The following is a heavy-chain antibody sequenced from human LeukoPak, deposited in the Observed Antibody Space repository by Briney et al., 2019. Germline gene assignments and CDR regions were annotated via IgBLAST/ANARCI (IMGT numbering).Heavy chain of an antibody. CDR1: GYILTELS. CDR3: ARALTGMVRGFDP. Sequence: ASVKVSCKVYGYILTELSMHWVRQAPGKGLEWMGGFDPEDAETIYAQKFQGRVTMTDDTSTDTAYMELRSLRSEDTAVYYCARALTGMVRGFDPWGQGTLVTVSS. D-gene: IGHD3-10*01. V-gene: IGHV1-24*01. CDR2: FDPEDAET. J-gene: IGHJ5*02.